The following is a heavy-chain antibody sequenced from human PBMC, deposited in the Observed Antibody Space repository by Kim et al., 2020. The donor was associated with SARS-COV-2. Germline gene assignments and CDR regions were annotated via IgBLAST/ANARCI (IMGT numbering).Heavy chain of an antibody. CDR2: ISYDGSNK. CDR1: GFTFSSYG. CDR3: AKVPSTVTTTVAPGHY. Sequence: GGSLRLSCAASGFTFSSYGMHWVRQAPGKGLEWVAVISYDGSNKYYADSVKGRFTISRDNSKNTLYLQMNSLRAEDTAVYYCAKVPSTVTTTVAPGHYWGQGTLVTVSS. D-gene: IGHD4-4*01. J-gene: IGHJ4*02. V-gene: IGHV3-30*18.